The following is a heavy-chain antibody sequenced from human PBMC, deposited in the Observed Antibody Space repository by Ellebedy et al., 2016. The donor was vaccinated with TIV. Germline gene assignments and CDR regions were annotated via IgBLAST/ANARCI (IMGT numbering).Heavy chain of an antibody. Sequence: AASVKVSCKASGYSFTGFHVNWVRQAPGQGFEWMGWMSPASGNTSYAEKFEGRVAMTRTTSMTTAYMELSSRTSEDTAVYYCARGVDASTDYWGQGTLVTVSS. CDR1: GYSFTGFH. V-gene: IGHV1-8*01. CDR3: ARGVDASTDY. CDR2: MSPASGNT. D-gene: IGHD3-3*02. J-gene: IGHJ4*02.